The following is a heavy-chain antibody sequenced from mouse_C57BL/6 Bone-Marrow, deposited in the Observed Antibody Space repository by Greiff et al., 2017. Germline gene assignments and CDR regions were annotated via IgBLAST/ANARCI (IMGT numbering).Heavy chain of an antibody. CDR2: IWSGGST. CDR3: ARGISGGYYAMDY. CDR1: GFSLTSYG. V-gene: IGHV2-2*01. Sequence: VMLVESGPGLVQPSQSLSITCTVSGFSLTSYGVHRVRQSPGKGLEWLGVIWSGGSTDYNAAFISRLSISKDNSKSQVFFKMNSLQADDTAIYYCARGISGGYYAMDYWGQGTSVTVSS. J-gene: IGHJ4*01.